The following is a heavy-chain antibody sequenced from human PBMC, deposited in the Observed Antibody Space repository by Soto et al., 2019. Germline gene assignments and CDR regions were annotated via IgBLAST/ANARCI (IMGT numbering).Heavy chain of an antibody. CDR3: ATQRDYGDYGAFDY. Sequence: QVQLVQSGAEVKKPGASLKVSCKASGYTFTGYYMHWVRQAPGQGLEWMGWINPNSGGTNYAQKFQGWVTMTRDTSISTAYMELSRLRSDDTAVYYCATQRDYGDYGAFDYWGQGTLVTVSS. CDR2: INPNSGGT. V-gene: IGHV1-2*04. J-gene: IGHJ4*02. D-gene: IGHD4-17*01. CDR1: GYTFTGYY.